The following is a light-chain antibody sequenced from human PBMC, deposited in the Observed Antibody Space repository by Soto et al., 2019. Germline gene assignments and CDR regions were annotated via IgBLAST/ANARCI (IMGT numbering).Light chain of an antibody. V-gene: IGKV1-8*01. J-gene: IGKJ4*01. CDR1: QGISSY. Sequence: IRRPPSQSSLSASTVYRFAINCRASQGISSYLAWYQQKPGKATKILICDASTLYSGVTSRFSGSGSGTDFTLTISGLQPEDFAAYYCQKLRSYPSNVGGGTKVDIK. CDR3: QKLRSYPSN. CDR2: DAS.